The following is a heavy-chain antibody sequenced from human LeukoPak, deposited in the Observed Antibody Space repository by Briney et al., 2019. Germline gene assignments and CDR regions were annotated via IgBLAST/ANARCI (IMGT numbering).Heavy chain of an antibody. CDR1: GFTFRTYW. V-gene: IGHV3-7*01. J-gene: IGHJ3*01. CDR3: ARDPEGGAFDL. Sequence: PGGSLRLSCAASGFTFRTYWMSWVRQASGKGLEWVANITPDGSQKYFLDSVKGRFTISRDNARNLLFLQMNNLRDEDTAIYYCARDPEGGAFDLWGQGTMVTVSS. D-gene: IGHD3-16*01. CDR2: ITPDGSQK.